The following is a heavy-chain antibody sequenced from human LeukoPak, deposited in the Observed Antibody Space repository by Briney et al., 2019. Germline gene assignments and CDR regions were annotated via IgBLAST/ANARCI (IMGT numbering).Heavy chain of an antibody. CDR2: IYTSGST. D-gene: IGHD3-22*01. J-gene: IGHJ5*02. CDR3: ARGSGGTYYYDRSGYSPGFDP. V-gene: IGHV4-4*07. Sequence: SETLSLTCTVSGGSISSYYWSWIRQPAGKGLEWIGRIYTSGSTNYNPSLKSRVTMSVDTSKNQFSLKLSSVTAADTAVYYCARGSGGTYYYDRSGYSPGFDPWGQGTLVTVSS. CDR1: GGSISSYY.